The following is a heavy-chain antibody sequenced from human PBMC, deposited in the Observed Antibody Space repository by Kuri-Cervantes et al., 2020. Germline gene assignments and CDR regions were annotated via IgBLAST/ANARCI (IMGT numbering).Heavy chain of an antibody. D-gene: IGHD4-17*01. CDR2: ISGSGGST. CDR3: AKAQTKAYGDYVRGYYFDY. J-gene: IGHJ4*02. Sequence: GESLKISCAASGFTFSSYAMGWVRQAPGKGLEWVSAISGSGGSTYYADSVKGRFTISRDNSKNTLYLQMNSLRAEDTAVYYCAKAQTKAYGDYVRGYYFDYWGQGTLVTVSS. CDR1: GFTFSSYA. V-gene: IGHV3-23*01.